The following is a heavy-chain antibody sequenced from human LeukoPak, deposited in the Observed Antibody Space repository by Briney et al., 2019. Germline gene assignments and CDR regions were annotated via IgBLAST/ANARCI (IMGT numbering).Heavy chain of an antibody. D-gene: IGHD5-12*01. J-gene: IGHJ4*02. V-gene: IGHV4-34*01. CDR3: ARSGSGYLRYYFDY. Sequence: SETLSLTCAVYGGSFSGYYWSWIRQPPGKGLEWIGEINHSGSTNYNPSLKSRVTISVDMSKNQFSLKLSSVTAADTAVYYCARSGSGYLRYYFDYWGQGTLVTVSS. CDR2: INHSGST. CDR1: GGSFSGYY.